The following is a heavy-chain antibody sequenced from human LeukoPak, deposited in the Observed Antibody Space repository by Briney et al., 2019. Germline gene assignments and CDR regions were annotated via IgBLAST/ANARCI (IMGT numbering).Heavy chain of an antibody. CDR2: INHSGSA. CDR3: ARGKWELQDNWFDP. Sequence: SETLSLTCTVSGGSISGYYWSWIRQPPGKGLQWIGEINHSGSANYNTSLKSRVTISVDTAKNQFSLKLSSVTAADTAVYYCARGKWELQDNWFDPWGQGTLVTVSS. J-gene: IGHJ5*02. D-gene: IGHD1-26*01. CDR1: GGSISGYY. V-gene: IGHV4-34*01.